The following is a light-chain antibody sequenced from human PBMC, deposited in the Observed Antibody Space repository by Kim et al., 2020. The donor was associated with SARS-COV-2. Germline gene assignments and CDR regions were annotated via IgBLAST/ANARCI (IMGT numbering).Light chain of an antibody. CDR3: QQSYSTPRLT. J-gene: IGKJ4*01. CDR2: AAS. V-gene: IGKV1-39*01. Sequence: ASVGDRVTIACRASQSLSSYLNWYQQEPGKAPKLLIYAASSLQSGVPSRFSGSGSGTDFTLTISSLQPEDFATYYCQQSYSTPRLTFGGGTKLEI. CDR1: QSLSSY.